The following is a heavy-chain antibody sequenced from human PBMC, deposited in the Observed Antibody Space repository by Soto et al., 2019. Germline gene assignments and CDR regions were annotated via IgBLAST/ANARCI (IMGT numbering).Heavy chain of an antibody. CDR1: GGSFSGYY. CDR2: VNHSGGI. CDR3: AGRNGYYSGIDY. Sequence: QVQLQQWGAGLLKPSETLCLTCVVYGGSFSGYYWSWIRQPPGKGLEWFGEVNHSGGIDYNPSLKSRVTISVDTSQNQFSLKLSSVTAADTAVYYCAGRNGYYSGIDYWGQGTLVTVSS. D-gene: IGHD3-22*01. V-gene: IGHV4-34*02. J-gene: IGHJ4*02.